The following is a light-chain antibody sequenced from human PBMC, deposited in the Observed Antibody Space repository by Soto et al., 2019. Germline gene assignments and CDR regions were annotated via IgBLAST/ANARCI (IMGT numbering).Light chain of an antibody. V-gene: IGLV2-14*01. J-gene: IGLJ3*02. CDR3: SSFTTSSTWV. Sequence: QSALTQPASVSGSPGQSIAIYCTGTSSDVGKYSYVSWFQQYPGNAPKLMIYEVSNRPSGVSNRFSGSKSGNTASLTISGLQGEDEVDYYCSSFTTSSTWVFGGGTKLTVL. CDR2: EVS. CDR1: SSDVGKYSY.